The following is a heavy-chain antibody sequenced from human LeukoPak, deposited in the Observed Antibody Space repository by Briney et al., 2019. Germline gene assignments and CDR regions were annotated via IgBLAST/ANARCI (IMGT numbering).Heavy chain of an antibody. V-gene: IGHV4-34*01. J-gene: IGHJ4*02. CDR2: INHSGST. CDR1: GGSFSGYY. Sequence: SEALSLTCAVYGGSFSGYYWSWIRQPPGKGLEWIGEINHSGSTNYNPSLKRRVTISVDTSKNQFSLKLSSVTAADTAVYYYARARSRYSGSRTARRFDYWGQGTLVTVSS. D-gene: IGHD1-26*01. CDR3: ARARSRYSGSRTARRFDY.